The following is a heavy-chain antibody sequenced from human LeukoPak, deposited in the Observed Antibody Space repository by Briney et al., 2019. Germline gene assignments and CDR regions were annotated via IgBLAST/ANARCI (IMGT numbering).Heavy chain of an antibody. Sequence: ASVKVSCKASGYTFTGYYMHWVRQAPGQGLEWMGWINPNSGGTNYAQKFQGKVTMTRDTSISTAYMELSRLRSEDTAVYYCARGGMWEGPSYYYMDVWGKGTTVTVSS. CDR1: GYTFTGYY. CDR2: INPNSGGT. J-gene: IGHJ6*03. V-gene: IGHV1-2*02. CDR3: ARGGMWEGPSYYYMDV. D-gene: IGHD1-26*01.